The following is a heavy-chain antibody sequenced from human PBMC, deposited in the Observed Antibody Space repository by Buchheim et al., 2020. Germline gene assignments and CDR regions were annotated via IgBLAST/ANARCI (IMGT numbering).Heavy chain of an antibody. CDR2: IYYSGST. Sequence: QLHLQESGPGLVKPSETLSLTCTVAGGSISSTSYYWDWIRQSPGKGLEWIGYIYYSGSTYYNSSLKSRVTISVDTSKNQFSLKLSSVSAADTAVYFCARGNPMVTTHFDCWGQGTL. CDR3: ARGNPMVTTHFDC. J-gene: IGHJ4*02. CDR1: GGSISSTSYY. D-gene: IGHD4-17*01. V-gene: IGHV4-31*03.